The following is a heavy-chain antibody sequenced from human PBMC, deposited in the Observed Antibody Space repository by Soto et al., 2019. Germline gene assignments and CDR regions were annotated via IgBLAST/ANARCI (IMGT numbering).Heavy chain of an antibody. J-gene: IGHJ4*02. Sequence: PVGSLSLCYVASGFSLANYGMNWVRQTPGKGLEWISYSSPRGDTIYYADSVEGRFTISRDNARNSLSLHMSSLRDEDSALYYCAKGPHTNVGWPYYFESWGQGVQVPVSS. V-gene: IGHV3-48*02. CDR1: GFSLANYG. CDR3: AKGPHTNVGWPYYFES. CDR2: SSPRGDTI. D-gene: IGHD6-19*01.